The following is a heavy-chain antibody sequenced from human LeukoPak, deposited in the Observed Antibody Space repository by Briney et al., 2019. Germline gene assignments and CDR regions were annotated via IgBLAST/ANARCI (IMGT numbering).Heavy chain of an antibody. D-gene: IGHD3-9*01. J-gene: IGHJ4*02. CDR2: ISSSGSTI. V-gene: IGHV3-48*03. Sequence: GGSLRLSCAASGFTFSSYEMNWVRQAPGKGLEWVSYISSSGSTIYYADSVKGRFTISRDNAKNSLYLQMNSLRAEDTAVYYCARYDILTGYPYYFDYWGLGTLVTVSS. CDR1: GFTFSSYE. CDR3: ARYDILTGYPYYFDY.